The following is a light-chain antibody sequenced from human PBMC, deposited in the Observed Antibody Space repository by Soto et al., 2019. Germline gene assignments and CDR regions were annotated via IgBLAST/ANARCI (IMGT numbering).Light chain of an antibody. CDR1: QSVRTY. CDR2: GAS. V-gene: IGKV3-20*01. CDR3: QHYAGGSRIT. J-gene: IGKJ5*01. Sequence: EIVLTQSAATLSLTPGERATLSCRASQSVRTYLAWYQVKPGQAPRLLISGASSRATGIPDRFSGSGFGTDFTLTISRLEPEDFALYYCQHYAGGSRITFGQGTRLEIK.